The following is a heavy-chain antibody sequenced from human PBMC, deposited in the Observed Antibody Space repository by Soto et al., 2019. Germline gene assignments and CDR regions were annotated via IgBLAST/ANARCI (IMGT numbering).Heavy chain of an antibody. CDR3: VAGQYFFDY. D-gene: IGHD6-19*01. CDR2: ISYDGSNK. Sequence: QVQLVESGGGVVQPGRSLRLSCAASGFTFSSYGMQWVRQAPGKGLEWVAVISYDGSNKYYADSVKDRFTISRDNSKSTLYLQMNILRADDTAVYYCVAGQYFFDYCGQGTLVTVSS. V-gene: IGHV3-30*03. J-gene: IGHJ4*02. CDR1: GFTFSSYG.